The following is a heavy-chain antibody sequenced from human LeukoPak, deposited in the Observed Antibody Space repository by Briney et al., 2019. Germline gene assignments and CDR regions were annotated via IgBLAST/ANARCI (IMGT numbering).Heavy chain of an antibody. D-gene: IGHD6-13*01. CDR3: AKDLAAAGPDYMDV. V-gene: IGHV3-9*01. CDR1: GFTFDDYA. CDR2: ISWNSGSI. J-gene: IGHJ6*03. Sequence: PGGSLRLSCAASGFTFDDYAMHWVRQAPGKGLEWVSGISWNSGSIGYADSVKGRFTISRDNAKNSLYLQMNSLRAEDTALYYCAKDLAAAGPDYMDVWGKGTTVTISS.